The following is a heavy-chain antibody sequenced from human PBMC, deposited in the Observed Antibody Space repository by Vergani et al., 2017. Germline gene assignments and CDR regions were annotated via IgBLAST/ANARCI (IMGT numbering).Heavy chain of an antibody. D-gene: IGHD1-26*01. CDR3: ARELVRNGDYYGMDV. J-gene: IGHJ6*02. Sequence: EVQLVESGGGLVQPGASLRLSCAASGFTFDDYAMHWVRQAPGKGLEWVSLISWDGGSTYYADSVKGRFTISRDNSKNSLYLQMNSLRTEDTALYYCARELVRNGDYYGMDVWGQGTTVTVSS. CDR1: GFTFDDYA. CDR2: ISWDGGST. V-gene: IGHV3-43*01.